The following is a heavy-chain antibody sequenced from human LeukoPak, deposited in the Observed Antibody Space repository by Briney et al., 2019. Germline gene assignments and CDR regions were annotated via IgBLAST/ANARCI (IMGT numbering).Heavy chain of an antibody. CDR2: IIPFLSTA. CDR1: GGTFSRNA. J-gene: IGHJ5*02. Sequence: SVTVSCKASGGTFSRNAISWVRQAPGQGLEWMGGIIPFLSTADYAQKFQGRITITADESKSTAYMELSSLRSDDTAVYYCARVSQGHSVRGVISDWFDPWGQGTLVTVSS. V-gene: IGHV1-69*13. D-gene: IGHD3-10*01. CDR3: ARVSQGHSVRGVISDWFDP.